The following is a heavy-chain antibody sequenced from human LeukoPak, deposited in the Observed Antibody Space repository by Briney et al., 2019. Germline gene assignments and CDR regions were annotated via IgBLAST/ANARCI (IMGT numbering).Heavy chain of an antibody. CDR1: GFTFSSYA. Sequence: GGSLRLSCAASGFTFSSYAMSWVRRAPGKGLEWVSAISGSGGSTYYADSVKGRFTISRDNSKNTLYLQMNSLRAEDTAVYYCAKAGSTAAGSIRGNDYWGQGTLVTVSS. J-gene: IGHJ4*02. V-gene: IGHV3-23*01. CDR2: ISGSGGST. CDR3: AKAGSTAAGSIRGNDY. D-gene: IGHD6-13*01.